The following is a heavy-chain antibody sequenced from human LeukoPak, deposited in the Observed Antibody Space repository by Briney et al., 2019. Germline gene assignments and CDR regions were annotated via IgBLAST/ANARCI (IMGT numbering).Heavy chain of an antibody. CDR2: MNPNSGNT. D-gene: IGHD3-9*01. V-gene: IGHV1-8*02. CDR3: ARVGGGTYYDILTRYYMDV. Sequence: ASVKVSCKASGGTFSSYAISWVRQAPGQGLEWMGWMNPNSGNTGYAQKFQGRVSMTRNTSISTAYMEPSSLRSEDTAVYYCARVGGGTYYDILTRYYMDVWGKGTTVTISS. J-gene: IGHJ6*03. CDR1: GGTFSSYA.